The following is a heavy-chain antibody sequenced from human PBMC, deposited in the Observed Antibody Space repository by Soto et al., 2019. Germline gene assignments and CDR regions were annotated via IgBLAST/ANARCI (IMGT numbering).Heavy chain of an antibody. CDR1: GFTFSNYW. V-gene: IGHV3-7*01. CDR2: IKQDGGEK. J-gene: IGHJ4*02. D-gene: IGHD5-12*01. Sequence: PGGSLRLSCAASGFTFSNYWMSWVRQAPERGLEWVANIKQDGGEKYYMDSVKGRFTISRDNAKNSLYLQMNGLRADDTAVYYCARMSGYNPPLFDYWGQGTLVTVSS. CDR3: ARMSGYNPPLFDY.